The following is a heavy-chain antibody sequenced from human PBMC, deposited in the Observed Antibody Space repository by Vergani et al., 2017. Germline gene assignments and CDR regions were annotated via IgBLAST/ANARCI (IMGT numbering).Heavy chain of an antibody. J-gene: IGHJ6*02. CDR2: ISPDGSAT. V-gene: IGHV3-7*01. D-gene: IGHD3-10*01. CDR1: GFSLSRFW. CDR3: VRDRYYLGSGSYPYFYYYSLDV. Sequence: EVQLVESGGGLVQPGGSLRLSCAASGFSLSRFWMSWVRQAPEKGLEWVAHISPDGSATSYVDSVKGRFTISRDNTKNSLSLQMSGLRVEDTAVYYCVRDRYYLGSGSYPYFYYYSLDVWGQGTAVTVSS.